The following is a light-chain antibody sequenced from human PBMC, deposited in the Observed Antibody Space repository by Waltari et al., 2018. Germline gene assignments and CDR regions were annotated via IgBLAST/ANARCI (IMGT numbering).Light chain of an antibody. V-gene: IGKV3-20*01. J-gene: IGKJ2*01. CDR1: QSVSSSF. CDR2: AAS. CDR3: QHYATAPPYT. Sequence: EIVFTQSPGTPSLSPGQTAILSCWASQSVSSSFFAWYQQRPGPAPRLLIYAASKGATGIPDRFSGSGSGTDFTLTISRLEPEDFALYYCQHYATAPPYTFGQGTKLEIK.